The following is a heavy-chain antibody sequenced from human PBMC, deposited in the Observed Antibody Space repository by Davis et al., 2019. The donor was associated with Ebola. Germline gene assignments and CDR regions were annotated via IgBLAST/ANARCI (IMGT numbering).Heavy chain of an antibody. D-gene: IGHD4-17*01. J-gene: IGHJ6*02. CDR1: GGTFSSYA. CDR2: IIPIFGTA. Sequence: SVKVSCKASGGTFSSYAISWVRQAPGQGLEWMGGIIPIFGTANYAQKFQGRVTITADKSTSTAYMELSSLRSEDTAVYYCARDLPRWHYGQTYYYYGMDVWGQGTTVTVSS. CDR3: ARDLPRWHYGQTYYYYGMDV. V-gene: IGHV1-69*06.